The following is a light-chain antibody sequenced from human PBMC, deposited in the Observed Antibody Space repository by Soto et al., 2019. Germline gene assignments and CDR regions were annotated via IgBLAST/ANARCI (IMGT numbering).Light chain of an antibody. J-gene: IGLJ1*01. CDR2: EVT. CDR3: SSYTSSSTLDV. Sequence: QSALTQPPSASGFPGQSVTISCTGTSSDVGYYDYVSWYQQHPGKAPKLVIYEVTKRPSGVPDRVSASKSGNTASLTISGLHAEDEADYYCSSYTSSSTLDVFGAGTKLTVL. V-gene: IGLV2-8*01. CDR1: SSDVGYYDY.